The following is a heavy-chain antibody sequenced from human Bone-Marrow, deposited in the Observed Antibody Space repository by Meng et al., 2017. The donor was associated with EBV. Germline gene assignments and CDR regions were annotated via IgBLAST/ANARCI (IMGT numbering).Heavy chain of an antibody. V-gene: IGHV4-39*07. CDR1: GGSISSSSYY. Sequence: QLQLQECGPGLVKPSETLSLTCTVSGGSISSSSYYWGWVRQPPGKGLDGIGSIYYSGSTYYNPSLKSRVTISVDTSKNQFSLKLSSVTAADTAAYYCARVVAAIDYWGQGTLVTVSS. D-gene: IGHD2-15*01. CDR3: ARVVAAIDY. CDR2: IYYSGST. J-gene: IGHJ4*02.